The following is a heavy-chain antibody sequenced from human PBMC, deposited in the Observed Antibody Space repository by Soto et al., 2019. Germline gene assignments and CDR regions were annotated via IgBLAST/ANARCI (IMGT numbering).Heavy chain of an antibody. V-gene: IGHV1-2*02. J-gene: IGHJ5*02. Sequence: ASVKVSCKASGYTFTGSYMHWVRQAPGQGLEWMGWINPNSGGTNYAQKFQGRVTMTRDTSISTAYMELSRLRSDDTAVYYCARDLGYCSGGSCYSFDPWGQGTLVTVSS. CDR3: ARDLGYCSGGSCYSFDP. D-gene: IGHD2-15*01. CDR1: GYTFTGSY. CDR2: INPNSGGT.